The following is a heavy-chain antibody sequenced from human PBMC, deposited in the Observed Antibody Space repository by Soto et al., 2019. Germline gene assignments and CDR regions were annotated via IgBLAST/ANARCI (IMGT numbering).Heavy chain of an antibody. V-gene: IGHV5-51*01. J-gene: IGHJ5*02. CDR1: GYSFTSYW. D-gene: IGHD3-10*01. CDR3: AITMVRGVMSVDWFDP. Sequence: GESLNISCKGSGYSFTSYWIGWVRQMPGKGLEWMGIIYPGDSDTRYSPSFQGQVTISADKSISTAYLQWSSLKASDTAMYYCAITMVRGVMSVDWFDPWGQGTLVTVSS. CDR2: IYPGDSDT.